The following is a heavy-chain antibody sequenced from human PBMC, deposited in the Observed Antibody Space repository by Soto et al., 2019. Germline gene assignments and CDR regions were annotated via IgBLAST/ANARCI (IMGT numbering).Heavy chain of an antibody. CDR2: INHSGST. V-gene: IGHV4-34*01. J-gene: IGHJ5*02. CDR1: GGSFSGYY. D-gene: IGHD6-19*01. Sequence: PSETLSLTCAVYGGSFSGYYWSGIRQPPGKGLEGMGEINHSGSTNYNPSLKSRVTISVDTSKNQFSLKLSSVTAADTAVYYCARGRPGPRQFIAVAGTGWFDXWGQGTLVTVSS. CDR3: ARGRPGPRQFIAVAGTGWFDX.